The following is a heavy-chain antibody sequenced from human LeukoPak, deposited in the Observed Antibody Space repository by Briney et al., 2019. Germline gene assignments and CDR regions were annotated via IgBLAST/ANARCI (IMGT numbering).Heavy chain of an antibody. Sequence: PGGSLRLPCAASGFTFSSYAMHWVRQAPGKGLEYVSAISSNGGSTYYANSVKGRFTISRDNSKNTLYLQMGSLRAEDMAVYYCARGTGGVGFDYWGQGTLVTVSS. D-gene: IGHD2-8*02. CDR1: GFTFSSYA. CDR3: ARGTGGVGFDY. J-gene: IGHJ4*02. CDR2: ISSNGGST. V-gene: IGHV3-64*01.